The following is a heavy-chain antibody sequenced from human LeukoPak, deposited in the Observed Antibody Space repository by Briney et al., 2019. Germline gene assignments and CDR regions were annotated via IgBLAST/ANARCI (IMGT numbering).Heavy chain of an antibody. CDR3: ERRVVARPFDL. CDR1: GGIFSDYS. CDR2: ISSSSAYI. V-gene: IGHV3-21*06. D-gene: IGHD3-16*02. Sequence: GESLTLSCVASGGIFSDYSMDWIRQPPGKGLEWVSSISSSSAYIFYSAPEKGRIIISSANDQRSPYLQMNSLSAGATALYCCERRVVARPFDLWGQGTMVAASS. J-gene: IGHJ3*01.